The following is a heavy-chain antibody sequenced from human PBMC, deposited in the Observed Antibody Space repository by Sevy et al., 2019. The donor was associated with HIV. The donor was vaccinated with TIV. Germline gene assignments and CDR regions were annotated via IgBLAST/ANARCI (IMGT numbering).Heavy chain of an antibody. D-gene: IGHD3-10*02. CDR1: VFTFSSYS. Sequence: GGSLRLSCAASVFTFSSYSMNWVRQAPGKGLEWISYIIPSDTTIYYADSVKGRFTISRDNAKNSLYLQMNSLRAEDTAVYYCVRDFMYAFDIWGQGTMVTVSS. J-gene: IGHJ3*02. V-gene: IGHV3-48*01. CDR3: VRDFMYAFDI. CDR2: IIPSDTTI.